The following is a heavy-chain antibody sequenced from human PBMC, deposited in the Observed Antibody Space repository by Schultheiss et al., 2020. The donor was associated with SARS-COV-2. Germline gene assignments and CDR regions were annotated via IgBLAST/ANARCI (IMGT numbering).Heavy chain of an antibody. V-gene: IGHV3-21*01. D-gene: IGHD4/OR15-4a*01. CDR1: GFTFTSCA. CDR3: AKPPLRGANWNWFDP. J-gene: IGHJ5*02. CDR2: ITSSSRSI. Sequence: GGSLRLSCAASGFTFTSCAMSWVRQAPGKGLEWVSTITSSSRSIYFADSVKGRFTISRDNAKNSVYLQMNSLRVEDTAVYYCAKPPLRGANWNWFDPWGQGTLVTVSS.